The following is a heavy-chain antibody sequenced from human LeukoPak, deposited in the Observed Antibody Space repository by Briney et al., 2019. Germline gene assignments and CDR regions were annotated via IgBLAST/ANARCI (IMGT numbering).Heavy chain of an antibody. Sequence: ASVKVSCKASGYTFTNYAINWVRQAPGQGLEWMGWINTNTGNPTYAQGFTGRFVFSLDTSVSTAYLQISSLKAEDTAVYYCARGAYSSGWYYFDYWGQGTLVTVSS. J-gene: IGHJ4*02. CDR2: INTNTGNP. V-gene: IGHV7-4-1*02. CDR1: GYTFTNYA. CDR3: ARGAYSSGWYYFDY. D-gene: IGHD6-19*01.